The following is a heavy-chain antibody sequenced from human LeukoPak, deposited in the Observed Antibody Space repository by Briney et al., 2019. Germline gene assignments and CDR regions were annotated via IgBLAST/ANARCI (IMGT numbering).Heavy chain of an antibody. V-gene: IGHV3-66*01. CDR3: ARVYNLDYFDY. CDR1: GFSVNGNH. Sequence: GGSLRLACAASGFSVNGNHMSWVRQAPGKGLEWVSVIYGGGSSFYVDSVKGRVTISRDNSKNMLFLQMNSLRAEDAGVYYCARVYNLDYFDYWGQGTLVAVSS. D-gene: IGHD3-10*01. CDR2: IYGGGSS. J-gene: IGHJ4*02.